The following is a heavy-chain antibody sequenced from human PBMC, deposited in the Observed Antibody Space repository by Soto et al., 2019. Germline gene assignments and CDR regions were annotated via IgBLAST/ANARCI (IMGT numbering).Heavy chain of an antibody. V-gene: IGHV3-66*01. CDR1: GFTVSSNY. Sequence: EVQLVESGGGLVQPGGSLRLSCAASGFTVSSNYMSWVRQAPGKGLEWVSLVYSGGSTYYADSVKGRFTISRDNSKNTLYLQMNSLRVEDTAVYYCARDGRYCSGGSCYYYYYYMDAWGKGTTVTVSS. D-gene: IGHD2-15*01. J-gene: IGHJ6*03. CDR3: ARDGRYCSGGSCYYYYYYMDA. CDR2: VYSGGST.